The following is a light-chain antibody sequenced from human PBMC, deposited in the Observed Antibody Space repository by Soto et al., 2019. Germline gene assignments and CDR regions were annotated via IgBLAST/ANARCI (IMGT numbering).Light chain of an antibody. J-gene: IGLJ1*01. CDR2: EGS. CDR1: SSDVVSYNL. Sequence: QSVLTQPASVSGSPGQSITISSTGTSSDVVSYNLVSWYQQHPGKAPKLMIYEGSKRPSGVSNRFSGSKSGNTASLTIAGLQTEDEADYYCCSYAGSRTPYVFGTGTQLTVL. CDR3: CSYAGSRTPYV. V-gene: IGLV2-23*01.